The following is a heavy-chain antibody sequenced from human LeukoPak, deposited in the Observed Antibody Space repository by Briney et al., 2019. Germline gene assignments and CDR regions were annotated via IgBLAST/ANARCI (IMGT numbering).Heavy chain of an antibody. CDR1: GYTFTSYY. D-gene: IGHD5-24*01. J-gene: IGHJ3*02. CDR3: ARGRDGYNWISAFDI. Sequence: GASVKVSCKASGYTFTSYYMRWVRQAPGQGLEWMGIINPSGGSTSYAQKFQGRVTMTRDTSTSTVYMELSSLRSEDTAVYYCARGRDGYNWISAFDIWGQGTMVTVSS. V-gene: IGHV1-46*01. CDR2: INPSGGST.